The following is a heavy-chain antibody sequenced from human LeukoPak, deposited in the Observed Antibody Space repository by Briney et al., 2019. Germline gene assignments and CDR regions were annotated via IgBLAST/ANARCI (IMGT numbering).Heavy chain of an antibody. CDR3: ARSGSPWLQFVGYYFDY. CDR1: GGTFSSYA. D-gene: IGHD5-24*01. J-gene: IGHJ4*02. Sequence: ASVKVSCKASGGTFSSYAISWVRQAPGQGLEWMGIINPSGGSTSYAQKFQGRVTMTRDTSTSTVYMELSSLRSEDTAVYYCARSGSPWLQFVGYYFDYWGQGTLVTVSS. V-gene: IGHV1-46*01. CDR2: INPSGGST.